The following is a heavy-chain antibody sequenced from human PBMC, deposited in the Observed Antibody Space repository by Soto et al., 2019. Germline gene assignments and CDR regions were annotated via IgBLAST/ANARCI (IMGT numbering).Heavy chain of an antibody. J-gene: IGHJ4*02. CDR3: VRSGRYYGSGSYPPFDY. V-gene: IGHV4-59*01. CDR2: TYYGGST. D-gene: IGHD3-10*01. Sequence: QVQLQESGPGLVKPSETLSLTCSVSGGSIRTYYWSWIRQSPGKTMEWIGNTYYGGSTNYNPSLESRATISVDMSKNQFSLKLTSVTAADTAVYSCVRSGRYYGSGSYPPFDYWGQGILVTVSS. CDR1: GGSIRTYY.